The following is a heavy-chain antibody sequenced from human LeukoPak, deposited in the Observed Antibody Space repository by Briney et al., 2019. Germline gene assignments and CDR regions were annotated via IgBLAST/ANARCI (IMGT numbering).Heavy chain of an antibody. Sequence: GASVKVSCKASGYTLTGYYMHWVQQAPGQGLEWMGWINPNSGGTNYAQKFQGRVTMTRDTSISTAYMELSRLRSDDTAVYYCARNYDSSGYYYDQFDYWGQGTLVTVSS. CDR1: GYTLTGYY. J-gene: IGHJ4*02. CDR3: ARNYDSSGYYYDQFDY. V-gene: IGHV1-2*02. D-gene: IGHD3-22*01. CDR2: INPNSGGT.